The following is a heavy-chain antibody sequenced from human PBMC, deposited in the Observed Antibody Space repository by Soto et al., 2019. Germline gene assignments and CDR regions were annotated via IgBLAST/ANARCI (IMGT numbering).Heavy chain of an antibody. CDR3: AREGLVLVPSTVNSDYYYYAMDV. D-gene: IGHD1-20*01. CDR2: IIPRSATT. V-gene: IGHV1-69*05. CDR1: GDTFSTYT. J-gene: IGHJ6*02. Sequence: QVQLVQSGAEVKKPGSSVKVSCKASGDTFSTYTITWMRQAPGQGLEWMGGIIPRSATTKYAQKFQGRATITPAESTTTVSIELRTLIPEDTAVYYSAREGLVLVPSTVNSDYYYYAMDVCGQGTTVTVSS.